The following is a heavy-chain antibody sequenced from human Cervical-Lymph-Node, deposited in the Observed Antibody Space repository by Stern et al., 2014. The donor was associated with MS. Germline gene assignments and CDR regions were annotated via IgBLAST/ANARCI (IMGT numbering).Heavy chain of an antibody. D-gene: IGHD6-13*01. Sequence: AQLEESRAEVTKPGSSVKVSCKASGGTFSKFPRSWVRQAPGQGLEWMGGIFPVFGTPTYAQEFRGRVTITADVSTSTVYMELSSLRSDDTAVYYCALSSETSDRWYSLGYDLWGQGTLVTVSS. CDR2: IFPVFGTP. CDR1: GGTFSKFP. V-gene: IGHV1-69*01. J-gene: IGHJ5*02. CDR3: ALSSETSDRWYSLGYDL.